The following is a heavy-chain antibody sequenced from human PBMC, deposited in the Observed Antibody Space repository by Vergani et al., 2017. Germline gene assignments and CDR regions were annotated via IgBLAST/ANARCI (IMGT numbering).Heavy chain of an antibody. CDR3: VGEVRVART. Sequence: EVQVVQSGGGLVKPGGSLRLSCETSGFIFSDYNLNWVRQAPGSGLEWVASISGRSSYVNYAVSVKGRFTISRDNAKNSLFLQMNSLRAEDTAVYYCVGEVRVARTWGQGTLVAVSS. CDR2: ISGRSSYV. CDR1: GFIFSDYN. J-gene: IGHJ3*01. V-gene: IGHV3-21*02.